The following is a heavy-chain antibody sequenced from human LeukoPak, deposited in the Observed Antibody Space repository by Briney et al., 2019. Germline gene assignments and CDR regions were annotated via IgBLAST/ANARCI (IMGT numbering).Heavy chain of an antibody. CDR3: ARDRRLGVAGQYYYYYGMDV. V-gene: IGHV3-74*01. CDR2: INSDGSST. CDR1: GFTFSSYW. D-gene: IGHD3-3*01. Sequence: PGGSLRLSCAASGFTFSSYWMHWVRQAPGKGLVWVSRINSDGSSTSYADSVKGRFTISRDNAKNTLYLQMNSLRAEDTAVYYCARDRRLGVAGQYYYYYGMDVWGQGTTVTVSS. J-gene: IGHJ6*02.